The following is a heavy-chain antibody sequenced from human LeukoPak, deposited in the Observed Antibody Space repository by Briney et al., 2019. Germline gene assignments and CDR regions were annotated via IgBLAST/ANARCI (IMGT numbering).Heavy chain of an antibody. V-gene: IGHV4-39*01. CDR1: GDAITGSSYY. Sequence: SETLSLTCTVSGDAITGSSYYWGWIRQSPGKGLEWIGSMYYSGNTYSNPSLESRVTMSADTSKNQFSLKLNSVSVTDTAVYYCARQYFDRTGYYYFDYWGQGTLVIVSS. D-gene: IGHD3-22*01. CDR2: MYYSGNT. J-gene: IGHJ4*02. CDR3: ARQYFDRTGYYYFDY.